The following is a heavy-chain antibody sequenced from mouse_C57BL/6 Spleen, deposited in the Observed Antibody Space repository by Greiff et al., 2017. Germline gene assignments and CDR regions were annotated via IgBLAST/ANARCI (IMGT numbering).Heavy chain of an antibody. CDR3: ARNSAITTVYAMDY. D-gene: IGHD1-1*01. V-gene: IGHV2-2*01. CDR1: GFSLTSYG. CDR2: IWSGGST. Sequence: VKLVESGPGLVQPSQSLSITCTVSGFSLTSYGVHWVRQSPGKGLEWLGVIWSGGSTDYNAAFISRLSISKDNSKSQVFFKMNSLQADDTAIYYCARNSAITTVYAMDYWGQGTSVTVSS. J-gene: IGHJ4*01.